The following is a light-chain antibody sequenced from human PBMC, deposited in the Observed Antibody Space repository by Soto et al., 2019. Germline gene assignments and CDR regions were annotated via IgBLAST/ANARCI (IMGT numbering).Light chain of an antibody. J-gene: IGKJ4*01. CDR2: GAS. CDR1: QGISNF. CDR3: QQYHSFPVT. Sequence: DIQMTQSPSSVSASVGDTVTITCRASQGISNFLAWFQQKPGKAPKSLIYGASSLQSGVPSNFSGSGSDTDFTLPISSLQPEDSATYFCQQYHSFPVTFGGGTKVEIK. V-gene: IGKV1-16*02.